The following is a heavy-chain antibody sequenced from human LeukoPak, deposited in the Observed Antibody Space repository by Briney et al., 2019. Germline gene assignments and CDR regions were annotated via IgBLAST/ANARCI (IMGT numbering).Heavy chain of an antibody. D-gene: IGHD1-26*01. J-gene: IGHJ4*02. CDR1: GFTFSNYW. V-gene: IGHV3-7*01. Sequence: GGSLRLSCAASGFTFSNYWMGWVRQAPGRRPEWVANMNIDGSEKYYADSVKGRFSISRDNARNSVYLQMASLRVEDTAVYYCARDPVEWELLLDYWGQGTLVTVSS. CDR3: ARDPVEWELLLDY. CDR2: MNIDGSEK.